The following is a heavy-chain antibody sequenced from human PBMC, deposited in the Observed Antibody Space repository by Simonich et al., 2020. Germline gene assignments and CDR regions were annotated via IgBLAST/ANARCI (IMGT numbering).Heavy chain of an antibody. CDR3: ASSKLATIDY. V-gene: IGHV1-2*02. J-gene: IGHJ4*02. CDR2: INPNSGGT. D-gene: IGHD5-12*01. Sequence: QVQLVQSGAEVKKPGASVKVSCKASGYTFTGYYMHWVRQAPGQGLEWMGWINPNSGGTNYAKKFQGRVNMTRDTSISTAYMELSRLRSDDTAVYYCASSKLATIDYWGQGTLVTVSS. CDR1: GYTFTGYY.